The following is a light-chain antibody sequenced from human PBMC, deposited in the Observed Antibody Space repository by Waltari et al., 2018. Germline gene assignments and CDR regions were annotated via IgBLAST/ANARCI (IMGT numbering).Light chain of an antibody. CDR3: GTWDSSVPVGDFV. Sequence: QSVLTQPPSVSAAPGQKVTISCSGSSSNIGNKFVSWYQQVPGTAPKLLIYDNNKRPSGIPDRFSGSKSGTSATLGITGLQTGDEADYYCGTWDSSVPVGDFVFGTGTRVTVL. J-gene: IGLJ1*01. CDR1: SSNIGNKF. V-gene: IGLV1-51*01. CDR2: DNN.